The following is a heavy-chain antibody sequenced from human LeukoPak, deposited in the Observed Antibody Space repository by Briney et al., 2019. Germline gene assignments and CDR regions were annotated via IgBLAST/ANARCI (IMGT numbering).Heavy chain of an antibody. D-gene: IGHD6-13*01. Sequence: GGSLRLSCAASGFTFSSYSMNWVRQAPGKGLEWVSSISSSSSYIYYADSAKGRFTISRDNAKNSLYLQMNSLRAEDTAVYYCARDLRRQQLVPPGYWGQGTLVTVSS. CDR2: ISSSSSYI. V-gene: IGHV3-21*04. CDR1: GFTFSSYS. J-gene: IGHJ4*02. CDR3: ARDLRRQQLVPPGY.